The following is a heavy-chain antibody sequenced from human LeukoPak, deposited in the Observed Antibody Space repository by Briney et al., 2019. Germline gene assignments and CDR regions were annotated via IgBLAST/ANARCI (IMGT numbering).Heavy chain of an antibody. CDR1: GYTFTSYA. CDR2: INAGNGNT. D-gene: IGHD5-18*01. CDR3: ARGIRLDY. Sequence: ASVKVSCKASGYTFTSYAMHWVRQAPGQRLEWMGWINAGNGNTKYSRKFQGRVTITRDTSASTAYMELSSLRSEDTAVYYCARGIRLDYWGQGTLVTVSS. J-gene: IGHJ4*02. V-gene: IGHV1-3*01.